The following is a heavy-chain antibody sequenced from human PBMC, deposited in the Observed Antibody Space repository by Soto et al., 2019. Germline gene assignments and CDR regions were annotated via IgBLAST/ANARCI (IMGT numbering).Heavy chain of an antibody. CDR1: GFTFSSYG. V-gene: IGHV3-30*18. Sequence: QVQLVESGGGVVQPWRSLRLSCAASGFTFSSYGRHWVRQAPGKGLEWVAVISYDGSNKNYADYVKGRFTISRDNSKNTLYLQMNSLRAEDTAVYYCAKDLQYYYDSNGPLDYWGQGTLVTVSS. CDR2: ISYDGSNK. CDR3: AKDLQYYYDSNGPLDY. D-gene: IGHD3-22*01. J-gene: IGHJ4*02.